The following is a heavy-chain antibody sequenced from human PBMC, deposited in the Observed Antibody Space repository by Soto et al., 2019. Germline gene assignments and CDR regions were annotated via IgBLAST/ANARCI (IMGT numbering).Heavy chain of an antibody. V-gene: IGHV4-34*01. J-gene: IGHJ4*02. Sequence: KTSETLSLTXAVYGGSFSGYYWSWIRQPPGKGLEWIGEINHSGSTNYNPSLKSRVTISVDTSKNQFSLKLSSVTAADTAVYYCARGPPSTRFGTMVRGVIKPHFDYWGQGALVTVSS. CDR3: ARGPPSTRFGTMVRGVIKPHFDY. CDR2: INHSGST. D-gene: IGHD3-10*01. CDR1: GGSFSGYY.